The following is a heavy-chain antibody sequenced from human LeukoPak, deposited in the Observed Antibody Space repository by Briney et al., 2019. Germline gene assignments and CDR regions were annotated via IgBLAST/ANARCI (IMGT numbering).Heavy chain of an antibody. V-gene: IGHV4-59*01. CDR3: ARQVEWYFDL. CDR1: GGSISSYY. Sequence: PLETPCVTCTVSGGSISSYYWSWIRQPPGKGLEWIGHIYYSGSTKYNPSLKSRLTISVDTSKKQFSLKLSSVTAADTAVYYCARQVEWYFDLWGRGTLVTVTS. CDR2: IYYSGST. J-gene: IGHJ2*01.